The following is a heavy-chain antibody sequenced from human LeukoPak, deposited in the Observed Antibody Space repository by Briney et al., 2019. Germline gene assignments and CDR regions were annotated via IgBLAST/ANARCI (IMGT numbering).Heavy chain of an antibody. CDR3: ARHSSTYYDILTGSSVNWFDP. D-gene: IGHD3-9*01. J-gene: IGHJ5*02. Sequence: GESLKISCKGSGYSFTSYWSSWVRQMPGKGLEWMGWIDPSDSYTNYSPSFQGHVAISADKSISTAYLQWSSLKASDTAMYYCARHSSTYYDILTGSSVNWFDPWGQGTLVTVSS. CDR1: GYSFTSYW. V-gene: IGHV5-10-1*01. CDR2: IDPSDSYT.